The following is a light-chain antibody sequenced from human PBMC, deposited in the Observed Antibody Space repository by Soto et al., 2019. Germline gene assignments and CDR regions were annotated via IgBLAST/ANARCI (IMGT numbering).Light chain of an antibody. Sequence: SYELTQPPSVSVSLGQMARITCSGEALPKKYAYWYQQKPGQFPVLVIYKDSERPSGIPERFSGSSSGTIVTLTISGVQAEDEADYYCLSPDSSGTYVVFGGGTKLTVL. CDR3: LSPDSSGTYVV. CDR1: ALPKKY. J-gene: IGLJ2*01. CDR2: KDS. V-gene: IGLV3-16*01.